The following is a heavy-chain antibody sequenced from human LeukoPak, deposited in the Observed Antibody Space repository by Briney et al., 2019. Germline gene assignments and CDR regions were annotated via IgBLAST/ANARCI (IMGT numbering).Heavy chain of an antibody. J-gene: IGHJ3*02. V-gene: IGHV3-33*01. CDR1: GFTFSRYG. D-gene: IGHD5-18*01. CDR2: IWYDGSDK. Sequence: GGSLRLSCAASGFTFSRYGMHWVRQAPGKGLEWVAVIWYDGSDKYYADSVKGRFLISRDNSKNTLYLQMNSLRGEDTAVYYCARTNLFVDTAVNDAFDIWGQGTMVTVSS. CDR3: ARTNLFVDTAVNDAFDI.